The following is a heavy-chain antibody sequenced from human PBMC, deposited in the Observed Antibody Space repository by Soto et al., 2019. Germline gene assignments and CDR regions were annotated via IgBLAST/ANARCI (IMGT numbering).Heavy chain of an antibody. D-gene: IGHD1-7*01. Sequence: SETLSLTCTVSSGSVSTNNWWSWVRQSPGKGLEWIGEIYHDGSTDYTPSLKSRVTISLDQSRNQFSLSLRSVTAADTAIYYCARLPENYGGAFDVWGQGTMVTGSS. CDR3: ARLPENYGGAFDV. CDR2: IYHDGST. J-gene: IGHJ3*01. CDR1: SGSVSTNNW. V-gene: IGHV4-4*02.